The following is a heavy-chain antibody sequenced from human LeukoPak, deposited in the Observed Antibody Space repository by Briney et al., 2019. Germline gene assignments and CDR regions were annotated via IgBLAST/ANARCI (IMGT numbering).Heavy chain of an antibody. CDR3: ARGYYDFWSGLPSGWFDP. D-gene: IGHD3-3*01. V-gene: IGHV4-59*01. Sequence: SETLSLTCTVSGGSISSYYWSWIRQPPGKGLEWIGYIYYSGSTNYNPSLKSRVTISVDTSKNQFSLKLSSVTAADTAVYYCARGYYDFWSGLPSGWFDPWGQGTLVTVSS. CDR1: GGSISSYY. J-gene: IGHJ5*02. CDR2: IYYSGST.